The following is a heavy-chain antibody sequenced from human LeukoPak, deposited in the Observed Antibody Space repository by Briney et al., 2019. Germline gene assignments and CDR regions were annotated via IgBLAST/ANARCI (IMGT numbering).Heavy chain of an antibody. CDR3: ARGGVSTVVGPRGMDV. CDR1: GFTFNMYT. D-gene: IGHD3-3*02. Sequence: GGSLRLSCAASGFTFNMYTMSWVRQAPGEGLEWVSVIYSGGSTYYADSVKGRFTISRHNSKNTLYLQMNSLRAEDTAVYYCARGGVSTVVGPRGMDVWGQGTTVTVSS. J-gene: IGHJ6*02. CDR2: IYSGGST. V-gene: IGHV3-53*04.